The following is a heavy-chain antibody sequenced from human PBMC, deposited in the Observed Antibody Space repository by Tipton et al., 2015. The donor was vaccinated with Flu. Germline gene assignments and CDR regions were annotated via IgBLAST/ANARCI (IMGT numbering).Heavy chain of an antibody. CDR3: ARDHGYTYATYNYYYYGMDV. J-gene: IGHJ6*02. D-gene: IGHD5-18*01. CDR2: IIPLFHTT. V-gene: IGHV1-69*01. Sequence: QSGAEVKKPGSSVKVSCKASGVTFSNYAISWVRQAPGQGIEWMGGIIPLFHTTKYAQKFQGRVTITADESTSTAYMELSSLRSEDTAVYYCARDHGYTYATYNYYYYGMDVWGQGTSVTVSS. CDR1: GVTFSNYA.